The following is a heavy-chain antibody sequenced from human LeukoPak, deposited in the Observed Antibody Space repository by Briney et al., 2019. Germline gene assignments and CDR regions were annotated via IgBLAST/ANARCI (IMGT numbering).Heavy chain of an antibody. Sequence: SETLSLTCTLSGGSISSYYWSWIRQPPGKGLEWIGYIYYSGSTNYNPSLKSRVTISVDTSKNQFSLKLSSVTAADTAVYYCASFNDYVGYFDHWGQGTLVTVSS. CDR2: IYYSGST. V-gene: IGHV4-59*01. CDR3: ASFNDYVGYFDH. D-gene: IGHD4-17*01. CDR1: GGSISSYY. J-gene: IGHJ4*02.